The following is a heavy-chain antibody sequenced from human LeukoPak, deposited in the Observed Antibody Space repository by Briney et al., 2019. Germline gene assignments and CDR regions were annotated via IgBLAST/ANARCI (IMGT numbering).Heavy chain of an antibody. V-gene: IGHV3-30*18. J-gene: IGHJ4*02. CDR3: AKDMATTVTDTTGMLDY. Sequence: GGSLRLSCAASGFTFSSSGMHWVRQAPGKGLEWVAVISYDGSNKYYADSVKGRFTISRDNSKNTLYLQMNSLRAEDTAVYYCAKDMATTVTDTTGMLDYWGQGTLVTVSS. CDR2: ISYDGSNK. D-gene: IGHD4-17*01. CDR1: GFTFSSSG.